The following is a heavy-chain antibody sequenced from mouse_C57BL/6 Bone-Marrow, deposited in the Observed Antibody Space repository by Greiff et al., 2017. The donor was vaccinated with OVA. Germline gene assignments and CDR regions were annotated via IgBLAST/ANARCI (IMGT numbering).Heavy chain of an antibody. CDR3: ARSYYYDSSYKYFDV. Sequence: QVQLQQSGAELMKPGASVKLSCKATGYTFTGYWIEWVKQRPGHGLEWIGEILPGSGSTNYNEKFKGKATFTAETASNTAYMLISSLTPEDSAIYDYARSYYYDSSYKYFDVWGTGTTVTVSS. V-gene: IGHV1-9*01. CDR2: ILPGSGST. CDR1: GYTFTGYW. D-gene: IGHD1-1*01. J-gene: IGHJ1*03.